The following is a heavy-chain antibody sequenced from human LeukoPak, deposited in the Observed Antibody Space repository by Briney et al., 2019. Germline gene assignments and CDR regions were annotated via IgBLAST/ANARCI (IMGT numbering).Heavy chain of an antibody. CDR2: IYPVDSET. CDR3: ATGGIYSSNFDY. V-gene: IGHV5-51*01. Sequence: GESLKISCKGSGYTFIRFWIGWVRQMPGKGLEWMGIIYPVDSETRYSPSFQGQVTISVDKSISTPYLQWSSLKASDTAVYYCATGGIYSSNFDYWGQGTLVTVSS. D-gene: IGHD5-18*01. J-gene: IGHJ4*02. CDR1: GYTFIRFW.